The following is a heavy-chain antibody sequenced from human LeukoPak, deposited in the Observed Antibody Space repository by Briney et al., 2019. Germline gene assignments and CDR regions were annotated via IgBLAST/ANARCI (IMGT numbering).Heavy chain of an antibody. J-gene: IGHJ4*02. CDR3: ARGQEAVTTNCFDY. Sequence: PSETLSLTCTVSGGSISSYYWNWIRLPPGKGLEWIGYIYSSGSTIYNPSLKSRVTISIDTSRNQFSLRLSSVTAADTAVYYCARGQEAVTTNCFDYWGQGTLVTVSS. CDR1: GGSISSYY. D-gene: IGHD4-17*01. V-gene: IGHV4-59*01. CDR2: IYSSGST.